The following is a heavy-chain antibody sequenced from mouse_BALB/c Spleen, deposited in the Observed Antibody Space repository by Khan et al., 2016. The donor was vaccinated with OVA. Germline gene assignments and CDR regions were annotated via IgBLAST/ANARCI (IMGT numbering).Heavy chain of an antibody. CDR3: ARAYYRYDGYYAMDY. V-gene: IGHV2-6-4*01. CDR2: IWGGGGT. CDR1: GFSLSRYN. Sequence: QVQLKESGPGLGAPSQSLSITCTVSGFSLSRYNIHWIRQPPGKSLEWLGMIWGGGGTDYNSTLKSRLSIRKDNSKSQVLLKMNSLHTDDTAMYYCARAYYRYDGYYAMDYWGQGTSVTVSS. J-gene: IGHJ4*01. D-gene: IGHD2-14*01.